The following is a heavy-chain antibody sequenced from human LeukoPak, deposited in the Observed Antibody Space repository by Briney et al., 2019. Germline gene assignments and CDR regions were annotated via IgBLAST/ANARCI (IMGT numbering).Heavy chain of an antibody. CDR2: IYPGDSDT. D-gene: IGHD6-13*01. CDR3: ARRYSSSWYGYYFDY. Sequence: GESLKISCKGSGYRFTSYWIGWVRQMPGKGLEWMGVIYPGDSDTRYSPSFQGQVTISADKCISTAYLQWSSLKASDTAMYYCARRYSSSWYGYYFDYWGQGTLVTVSS. V-gene: IGHV5-51*01. J-gene: IGHJ4*02. CDR1: GYRFTSYW.